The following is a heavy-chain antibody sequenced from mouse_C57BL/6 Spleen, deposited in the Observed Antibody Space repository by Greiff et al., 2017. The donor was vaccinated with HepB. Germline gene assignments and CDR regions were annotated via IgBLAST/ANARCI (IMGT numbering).Heavy chain of an antibody. V-gene: IGHV1-53*01. Sequence: QVQLQQPGTELVKPGASVKLSCKASGYTFTSYWMHWVKQRPGQGLEWIGNINPSNGVTNYNEKFKSKATLTVDKSSSTAYMQLSSLTSEDSAVYYCARPGGNHWYFDVWGTGTTVTVSS. J-gene: IGHJ1*03. CDR3: ARPGGNHWYFDV. CDR1: GYTFTSYW. D-gene: IGHD1-1*02. CDR2: INPSNGVT.